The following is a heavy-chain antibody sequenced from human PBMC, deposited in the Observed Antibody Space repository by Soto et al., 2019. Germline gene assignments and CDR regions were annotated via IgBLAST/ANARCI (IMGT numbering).Heavy chain of an antibody. Sequence: SETLSLTCAVYGGSFSVYYWSWIRHPPGKGLEWIGEINHSGSTNYNPSLKSRVTISVDTSKNQFSLKLSSVTAADTAVYYCASLFHEYSSSSLYYYGMDVWGQGTTVTVSS. CDR3: ASLFHEYSSSSLYYYGMDV. J-gene: IGHJ6*02. CDR2: INHSGST. CDR1: GGSFSVYY. D-gene: IGHD6-6*01. V-gene: IGHV4-34*01.